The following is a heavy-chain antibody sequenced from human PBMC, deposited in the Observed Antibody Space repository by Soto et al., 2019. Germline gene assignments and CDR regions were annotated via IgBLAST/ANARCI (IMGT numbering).Heavy chain of an antibody. Sequence: SETLSLTCTVSGGSISSYYWSWIRQPPGKGLEWIGYIYYSGSTNYNPSPKSRVTISVDTSKNQFSLKLSSVTAADTAGYYCGKKKGITMKPRLYSFDYWAREPWSPSPQ. CDR1: GGSISSYY. D-gene: IGHD3-22*01. CDR2: IYYSGST. CDR3: GKKKGITMKPRLYSFDY. V-gene: IGHV4-59*01. J-gene: IGHJ4*02.